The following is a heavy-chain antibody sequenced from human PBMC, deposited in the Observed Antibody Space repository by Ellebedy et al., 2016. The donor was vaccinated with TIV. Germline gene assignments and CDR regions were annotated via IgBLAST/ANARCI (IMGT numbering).Heavy chain of an antibody. CDR2: ISLSVNTM. V-gene: IGHV3-11*01. CDR1: GFTFSDYS. CDR3: ARDPVGVGPAFDV. J-gene: IGHJ3*01. Sequence: GESLKISCVASGFTFSDYSMSWVRQAPGKGLEWVSRISLSVNTMYYADSVKGRFTISRDNSKDTLYLQMNSLRAEDTAIYYCARDPVGVGPAFDVWGQGTMVTVSS. D-gene: IGHD4-23*01.